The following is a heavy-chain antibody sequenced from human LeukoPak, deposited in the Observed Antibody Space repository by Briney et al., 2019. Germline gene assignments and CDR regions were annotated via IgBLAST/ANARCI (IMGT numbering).Heavy chain of an antibody. CDR2: ISTSGTTM. D-gene: IGHD5-24*01. Sequence: GGSLRLSCAASGFTFSSYEMNWVRQAPGKGLEWVSYISTSGTTMFYPDSVKGRFTISRDNAKNSLYLHISSLRDEDTAVFYCARVRKDGYNGNYYYYGMDVWGQGTTVSVSS. J-gene: IGHJ6*02. CDR1: GFTFSSYE. CDR3: ARVRKDGYNGNYYYYGMDV. V-gene: IGHV3-48*03.